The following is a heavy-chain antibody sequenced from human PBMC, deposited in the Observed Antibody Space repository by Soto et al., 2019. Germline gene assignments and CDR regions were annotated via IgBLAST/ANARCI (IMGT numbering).Heavy chain of an antibody. J-gene: IGHJ4*02. CDR3: ARQEDYVASD. Sequence: SETLSLTCTVSGGSISSYYWSLIRQPPGKGLEWIGYIYYSGSTNYNPSLKSRVTISVDTSKNQFSLRLSSVTAADTAVYYCARQEDYVASDWGQGTLVTVSS. D-gene: IGHD3-16*01. CDR1: GGSISSYY. V-gene: IGHV4-59*08. CDR2: IYYSGST.